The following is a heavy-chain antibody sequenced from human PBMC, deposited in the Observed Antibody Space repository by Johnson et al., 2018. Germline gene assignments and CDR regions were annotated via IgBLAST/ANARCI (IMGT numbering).Heavy chain of an antibody. D-gene: IGHD2-21*01. J-gene: IGHJ6*03. CDR3: ARGDSSLIDYYYYVDV. Sequence: QVQLQESGPGLVKPSETLSLTCTVSGGSISSYYWSWIRQPPGKGLEWIGYIYYSGSTNYNPSLKSRVTISVDPSKNQFPLKLSSVTAADTAVYYSARGDSSLIDYYYYVDVWGKGTTFTVSS. CDR2: IYYSGST. V-gene: IGHV4-59*01. CDR1: GGSISSYY.